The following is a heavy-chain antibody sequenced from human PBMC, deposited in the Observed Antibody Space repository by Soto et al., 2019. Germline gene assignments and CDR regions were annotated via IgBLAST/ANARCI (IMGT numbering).Heavy chain of an antibody. CDR1: GFTFSSYA. V-gene: IGHV3-23*01. CDR2: ISGSGGST. D-gene: IGHD3-22*01. J-gene: IGHJ6*02. CDR3: AKGNPSYYDSSGYPGPYYYGMDV. Sequence: GGSLRLSCAASGFTFSSYAMSWVRQAPGKGLEWVSAISGSGGSTYYADSVKGRFTISRDNSKNTLYLQMDSLRAEDTAVYYCAKGNPSYYDSSGYPGPYYYGMDVWGQGTTVTVSS.